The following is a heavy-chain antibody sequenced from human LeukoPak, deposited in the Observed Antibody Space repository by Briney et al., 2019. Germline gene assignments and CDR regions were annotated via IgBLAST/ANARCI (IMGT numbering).Heavy chain of an antibody. Sequence: SETLSLTCTVSGGSISSSSAYWGWIRQPPGKGLEWIGSIYYSKNTYYNPSLKSRVTISADTSKDQFSLTLGSVSATDTAVYYCVSPRGFGYGYFDYWGQGTLVTVSS. CDR3: VSPRGFGYGYFDY. V-gene: IGHV4-39*01. CDR2: IYYSKNT. CDR1: GGSISSSSAY. J-gene: IGHJ4*02. D-gene: IGHD5-18*01.